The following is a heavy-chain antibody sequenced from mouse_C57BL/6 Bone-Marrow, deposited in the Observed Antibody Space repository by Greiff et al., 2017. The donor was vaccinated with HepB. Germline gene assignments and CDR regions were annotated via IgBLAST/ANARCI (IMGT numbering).Heavy chain of an antibody. CDR2: IYPRSGNT. J-gene: IGHJ1*03. V-gene: IGHV1-81*01. D-gene: IGHD2-10*02. CDR1: GYTFTSYG. Sequence: QVQLQQSGAELARPGASVKLSCKASGYTFTSYGISWVKQSTGQGLEWIGEIYPRSGNTYYNEKFKGKATLTADKSSSTAYMELRSLTSEDSAVYFCAREGYGTPYWYFDVWGTGTTVTVSS. CDR3: AREGYGTPYWYFDV.